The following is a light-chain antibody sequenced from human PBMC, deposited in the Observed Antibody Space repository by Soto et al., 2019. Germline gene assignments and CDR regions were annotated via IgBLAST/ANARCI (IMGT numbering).Light chain of an antibody. CDR3: QQYYSSPYT. CDR1: QTILYTSINKNS. J-gene: IGKJ2*01. CDR2: WAS. Sequence: DIVMTQSPDSLAVSLGERATINCSSSQTILYTSINKNSLAWYQQKPGQPPTLLIYWASTRESGVPDRFSGSGSGTDFTLTISSLQAEYVAVYYCQQYYSSPYTFGQGTKLGIK. V-gene: IGKV4-1*01.